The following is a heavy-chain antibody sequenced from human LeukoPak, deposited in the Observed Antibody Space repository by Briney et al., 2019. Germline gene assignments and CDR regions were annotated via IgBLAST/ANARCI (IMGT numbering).Heavy chain of an antibody. CDR2: IRYDGSNK. V-gene: IGHV3-30*02. CDR1: GFTFSSYE. Sequence: PGGSLRLSCAASGFTFSSYEMNWVRQAPGKGLEWVAFIRYDGSNKYYADSVKGRFTISRDNSKNTLYLQMNSLRAEDTAVYYCAKAGGHLDYWGQGTLVTVSS. D-gene: IGHD2-8*02. J-gene: IGHJ4*02. CDR3: AKAGGHLDY.